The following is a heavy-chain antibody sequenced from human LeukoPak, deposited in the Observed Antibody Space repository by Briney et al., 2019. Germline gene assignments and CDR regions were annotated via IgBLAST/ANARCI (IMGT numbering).Heavy chain of an antibody. CDR3: ARDGGWGATTWSGYYYGMDV. D-gene: IGHD1-26*01. CDR1: GGSISSYY. CDR2: IYYSGST. J-gene: IGHJ6*02. Sequence: SETLSLTCTVSGGSISSYYWSWIRQPPGKGLEWIGYIYYSGSTNYNPSLKSRVTISVDTSKNQFSLKLSSVTAADTAVYYCARDGGWGATTWSGYYYGMDVWGQGTTVTVSS. V-gene: IGHV4-59*12.